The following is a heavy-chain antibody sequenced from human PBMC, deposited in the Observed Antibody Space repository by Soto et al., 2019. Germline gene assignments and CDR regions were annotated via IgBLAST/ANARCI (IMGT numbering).Heavy chain of an antibody. D-gene: IGHD6-6*01. CDR2: IDTDGSRT. Sequence: EVQLVESGGGLVQPGGSLRLSCAASGFTLRSYWMHWVRQAPGKGPMWVSRIDTDGSRTTYADSVKGRFTISRDNAKNTMYLQMNSLRAEDTAVYYCVRDRPHNWFDPWGQGTLVTVSS. CDR3: VRDRPHNWFDP. CDR1: GFTLRSYW. V-gene: IGHV3-74*01. J-gene: IGHJ5*02.